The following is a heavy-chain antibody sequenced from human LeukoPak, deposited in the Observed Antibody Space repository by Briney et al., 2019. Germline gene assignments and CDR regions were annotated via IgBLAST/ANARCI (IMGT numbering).Heavy chain of an antibody. Sequence: GGSLRLSCAASGFTFSSYAVSWVRHAPGKRLEWVAPISDSGVVTYYADSVKGRFTISRDNSKNTVYLQMNSLRAEDTAIYYCAKLGYCSGGSCYSRWYFDLWGRGTLVTVSA. V-gene: IGHV3-23*01. J-gene: IGHJ2*01. D-gene: IGHD2-15*01. CDR3: AKLGYCSGGSCYSRWYFDL. CDR1: GFTFSSYA. CDR2: ISDSGVVT.